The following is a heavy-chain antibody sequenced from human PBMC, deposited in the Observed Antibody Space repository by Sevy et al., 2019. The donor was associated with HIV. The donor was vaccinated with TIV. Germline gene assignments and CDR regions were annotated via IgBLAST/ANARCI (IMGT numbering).Heavy chain of an antibody. D-gene: IGHD3-16*01. CDR2: INPDSGDT. CDR3: ARDWVWGTDPYIFDY. J-gene: IGHJ4*02. V-gene: IGHV1-2*02. Sequence: ASVKVSCKVSGYNFIGYYIHWVRQAPGQGLEWMGWINPDSGDTKFAQKFQGRVTMTRDTSIGTAYLELSRLRSDDTAMYYCARDWVWGTDPYIFDYWGQGALVTVSS. CDR1: GYNFIGYY.